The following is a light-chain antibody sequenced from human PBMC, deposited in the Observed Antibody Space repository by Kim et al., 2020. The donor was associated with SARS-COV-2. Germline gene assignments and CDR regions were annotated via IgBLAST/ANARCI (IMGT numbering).Light chain of an antibody. Sequence: GHAVTISCTGTSSDVSAYNSVSGFQQHAVKAPKSLISDVNKRPSGLSDRFSGSKSGNTASLTISGLQAEDEADYYCSSYSSSGTWVFGGGTQLTVL. CDR2: DVN. CDR1: SSDVSAYNS. V-gene: IGLV2-14*04. J-gene: IGLJ3*02. CDR3: SSYSSSGTWV.